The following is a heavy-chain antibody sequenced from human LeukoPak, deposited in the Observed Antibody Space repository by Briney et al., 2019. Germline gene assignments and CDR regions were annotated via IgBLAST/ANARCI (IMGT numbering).Heavy chain of an antibody. CDR1: GFTFDDYG. Sequence: PGGSLRLSCAASGFTFDDYGMSWVRQAPGKGLEWVSGINWNGGSTGYADSVKGRFTISRDNAKNSLYLQMNSLRAEDTALYHCARGGPTRLYTAMVIPFDYWGQGTLVTVSS. V-gene: IGHV3-20*01. CDR2: INWNGGST. J-gene: IGHJ4*02. D-gene: IGHD5-18*01. CDR3: ARGGPTRLYTAMVIPFDY.